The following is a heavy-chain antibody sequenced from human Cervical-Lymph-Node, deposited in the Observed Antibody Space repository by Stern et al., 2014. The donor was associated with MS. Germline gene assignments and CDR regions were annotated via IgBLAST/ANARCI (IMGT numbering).Heavy chain of an antibody. D-gene: IGHD1-14*01. CDR2: YDLEEGNT. V-gene: IGHV1-24*01. J-gene: IGHJ3*01. CDR3: AAASRYDALDL. CDR1: GYTLTDLS. Sequence: VQLGPSGGEVEKPGASLKVSCKVSGYTLTDLSMHWVRQAPGKGLEWLGRYDLEEGNTVYAQSFQGTVTMAEVTSTDTAYIELSSLRSEDTAGYHWAAASRYDALDLWGQGTVVIVSS.